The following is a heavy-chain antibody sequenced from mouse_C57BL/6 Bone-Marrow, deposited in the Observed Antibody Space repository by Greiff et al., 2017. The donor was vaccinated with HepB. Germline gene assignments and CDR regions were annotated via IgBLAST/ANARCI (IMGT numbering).Heavy chain of an antibody. CDR2: IWRGGST. D-gene: IGHD2-1*01. J-gene: IGHJ4*01. CDR3: AKEGNYLHYYAMDY. V-gene: IGHV2-5*01. Sequence: QVQLKESGPGLVQPSQSLSITCTVSGFSLTSYGVHWVRQSPGKGLEWLGVIWRGGSTDYNAAFMSRLSITKDNSKSQVFFKMNSLQADDTAIYYCAKEGNYLHYYAMDYWGQGTSVTVSS. CDR1: GFSLTSYG.